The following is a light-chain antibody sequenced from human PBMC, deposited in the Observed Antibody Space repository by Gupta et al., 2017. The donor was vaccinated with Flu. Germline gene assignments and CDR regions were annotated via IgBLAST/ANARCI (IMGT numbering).Light chain of an antibody. CDR1: QSVGTS. Sequence: PATLSWSPGERATLACRASQSVGTSLGWYQQRPGQAPRLLIYDASNRATAIPARFVGGGSGTDFTLTIISLEPEDFAVYYCQQRNNWLWTFGQGTKVEIK. CDR3: QQRNNWLWT. CDR2: DAS. V-gene: IGKV3-11*01. J-gene: IGKJ1*01.